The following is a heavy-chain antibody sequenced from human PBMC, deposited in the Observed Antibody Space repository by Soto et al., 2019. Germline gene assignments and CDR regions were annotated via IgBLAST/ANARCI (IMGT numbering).Heavy chain of an antibody. V-gene: IGHV3-23*01. CDR1: GFTFSTFA. CDR2: INPRGGT. Sequence: GGSLRLSCAASGFTFSTFALGWVRQAPGKGPEWVSAINPRGGTFYPDSVKGRFTISRDNSGTRLHLQMNSLRADDTAVYYCVREGNSPFFDSWGQGTLVTVSS. J-gene: IGHJ4*02. CDR3: VREGNSPFFDS. D-gene: IGHD2-21*01.